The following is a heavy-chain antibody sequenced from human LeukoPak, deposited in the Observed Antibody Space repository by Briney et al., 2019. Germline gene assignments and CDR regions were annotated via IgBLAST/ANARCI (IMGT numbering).Heavy chain of an antibody. Sequence: PGGSLRLSCAASGFTFSSYPMDWVRQTPGKGLEWVAVISYDGSNKFYSDSVKGRSTLSRDDSNNTLSLRINSLRPEDTAVYYCASAPRLLTGNNGVDCWGLGTRVTVSS. CDR1: GFTFSSYP. V-gene: IGHV3-30*01. D-gene: IGHD2-21*01. J-gene: IGHJ4*02. CDR2: ISYDGSNK. CDR3: ASAPRLLTGNNGVDC.